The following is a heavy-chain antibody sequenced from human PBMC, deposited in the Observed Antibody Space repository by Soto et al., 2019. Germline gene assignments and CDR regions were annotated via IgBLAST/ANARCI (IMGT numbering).Heavy chain of an antibody. D-gene: IGHD1-26*01. Sequence: SETLSLTCTVSGGSISSSSYYWGWIRQPPGKGLEWIGSIYYSGSTYYNPSLKSRVTISVDTSKNQFSLKLSSVTAADTAVYYCARDSIVGATLDAFDIWGQGTMVTVSS. V-gene: IGHV4-39*07. CDR3: ARDSIVGATLDAFDI. CDR1: GGSISSSSYY. J-gene: IGHJ3*02. CDR2: IYYSGST.